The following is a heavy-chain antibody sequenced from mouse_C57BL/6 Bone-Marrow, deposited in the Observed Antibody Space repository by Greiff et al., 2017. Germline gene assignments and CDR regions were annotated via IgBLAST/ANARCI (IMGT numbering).Heavy chain of an antibody. V-gene: IGHV1-26*01. J-gene: IGHJ1*03. CDR2: INPNNGGT. Sequence: EVQLQQSGPELVKPGASVKISCKASGYTFTDYYMNWVKQSHGKSLEWIGDINPNNGGTSYNQKFKGKATLTVDKSSSTAYMELRSLTSEDSAVYYCARGIVYYGSTDDLEYWYFDVWGTGTTVTVSS. CDR1: GYTFTDYY. D-gene: IGHD1-1*01. CDR3: ARGIVYYGSTDDLEYWYFDV.